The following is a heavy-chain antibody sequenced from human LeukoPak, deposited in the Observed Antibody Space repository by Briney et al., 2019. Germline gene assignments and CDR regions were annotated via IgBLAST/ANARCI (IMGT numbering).Heavy chain of an antibody. V-gene: IGHV4-34*01. CDR3: ARVTAMATGDAFDI. CDR1: GGSFSGYY. Sequence: SETLSLTCAVYGGSFSGYYWSWIRQPPGKGLEWIGEINHSGSTNYNPSLKSRVTISVDTSMNQFSLKLSSVTAADTAVYYCARVTAMATGDAFDIWGQGTMVTVSS. CDR2: INHSGST. J-gene: IGHJ3*02. D-gene: IGHD5-18*01.